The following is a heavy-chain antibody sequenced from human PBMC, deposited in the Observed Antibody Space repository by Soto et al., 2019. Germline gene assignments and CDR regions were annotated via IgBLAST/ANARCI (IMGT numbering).Heavy chain of an antibody. Sequence: EVQLLESGGGLVQPGGSLRLSCAASGFTFSSYAMIWIRQVPGKGLEWVSGLYGSGRGIHYADSVKGRFTISRDNSAYAVYMKMNSLRVDDTDVYYCAKDAVAGDGVWLAHAWGRGTAVTVYS. V-gene: IGHV3-23*01. CDR3: AKDAVAGDGVWLAHA. J-gene: IGHJ5*02. CDR1: GFTFSSYA. D-gene: IGHD4-17*01. CDR2: LYGSGRGI.